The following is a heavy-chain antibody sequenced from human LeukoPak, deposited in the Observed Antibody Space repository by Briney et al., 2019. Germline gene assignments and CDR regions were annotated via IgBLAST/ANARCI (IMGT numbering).Heavy chain of an antibody. V-gene: IGHV4-39*01. CDR3: ARAGYYDSSLPALNWFDP. D-gene: IGHD3-22*01. CDR2: IYYSGST. CDR1: GGSISSSSYY. J-gene: IGHJ5*02. Sequence: SETLSLTCTVSGGSISSSSYYWGWIRPPPGKGLEWIGSIYYSGSTYYNPSLKSRVTISVDTSKNQFSLKLSSVTAADTAVYYCARAGYYDSSLPALNWFDPWGQGTLVTVSS.